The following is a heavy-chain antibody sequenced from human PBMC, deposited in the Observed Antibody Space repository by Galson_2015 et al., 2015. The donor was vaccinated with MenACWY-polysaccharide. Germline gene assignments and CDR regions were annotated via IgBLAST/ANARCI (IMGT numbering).Heavy chain of an antibody. V-gene: IGHV2-5*02. D-gene: IGHD6-19*01. CDR3: AHQWLAFDY. Sequence: PALVKPTQTLTLTCTFSGFSLSTSGVGMGWIRQPPGKALEWLALIYWDDDKRYSPSLKSRLTITKDTSKNQVVLTMTNMDPVDTATYYCAHQWLAFDYWGQGTLVTVSS. J-gene: IGHJ4*02. CDR1: GFSLSTSGVG. CDR2: IYWDDDK.